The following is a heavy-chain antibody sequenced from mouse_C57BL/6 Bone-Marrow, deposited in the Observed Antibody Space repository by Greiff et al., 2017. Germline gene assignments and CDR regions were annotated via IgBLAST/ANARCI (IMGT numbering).Heavy chain of an antibody. J-gene: IGHJ3*01. Sequence: EVQLQQSGPELVKPGASVKISCKASGYTFTDYYMNWVKQSHGKSLEWIGDINPNNGGTSYNQKFKGKATLTVDKSSSTAYMELRSLTSEDSAVYYCASLIYDGDYDAYWGQGTLVTVSA. V-gene: IGHV1-26*01. CDR2: INPNNGGT. CDR3: ASLIYDGDYDAY. CDR1: GYTFTDYY. D-gene: IGHD2-3*01.